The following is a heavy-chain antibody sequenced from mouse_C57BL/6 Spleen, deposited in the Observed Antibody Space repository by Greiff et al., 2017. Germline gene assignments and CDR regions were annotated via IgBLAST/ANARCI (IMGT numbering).Heavy chain of an antibody. J-gene: IGHJ4*01. CDR1: GYAFSSSC. CDR2: IYPADGDT. D-gene: IGHD4-1*01. Sequence: QVQLQQSVPELVKPGASVKISCTASGYAFSSSCMNWVKQRPGKGLEWIGRIYPADGDTNYNRKFKGKATLTADKSSSTAYMQLSSLTSEDYAVYCCALTGASAMDYWGQGTSVTVSS. CDR3: ALTGASAMDY. V-gene: IGHV1-82*01.